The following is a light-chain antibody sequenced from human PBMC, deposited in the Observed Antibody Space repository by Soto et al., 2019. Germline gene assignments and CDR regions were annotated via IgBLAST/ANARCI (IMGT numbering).Light chain of an antibody. CDR1: QSISRH. CDR2: GAS. V-gene: IGKV1-39*01. CDR3: QQGYSNPVT. Sequence: DIHMTQSPSSLSPSVGDRVTLTCRASQSISRHLNLYQQKAGRAPRLLIYGASNLQSGDPSRFSGGGSGTEFTLTISSLLPEDFATYYCQQGYSNPVTFGQGTRLEIK. J-gene: IGKJ5*01.